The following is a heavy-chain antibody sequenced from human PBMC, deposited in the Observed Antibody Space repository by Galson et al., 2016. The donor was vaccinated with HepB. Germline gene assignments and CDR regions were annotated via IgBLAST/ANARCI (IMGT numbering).Heavy chain of an antibody. CDR3: AHRHPRVGNDLDV. CDR2: IYWDGDK. D-gene: IGHD1-26*01. J-gene: IGHJ6*02. CDR1: GVSLSTRGVA. Sequence: PALVKPTQTLTLTCTLSGVSLSTRGVAVVWLRQTPGKALEWLGLIYWDGDKRYSPSLKSRITITKDTSKNQVVLTMTNVDPVDTATYFCAHRHPRVGNDLDVWGQGTTVTVSS. V-gene: IGHV2-5*02.